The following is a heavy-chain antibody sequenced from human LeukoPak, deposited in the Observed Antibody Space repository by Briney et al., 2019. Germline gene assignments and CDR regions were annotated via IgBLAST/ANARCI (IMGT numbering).Heavy chain of an antibody. CDR3: ARRGYFDGSGLDH. CDR2: IYTSGST. CDR1: GGSISTYY. V-gene: IGHV4-4*07. D-gene: IGHD3-22*01. J-gene: IGHJ4*02. Sequence: KPSETLSLTCTVSGGSISTYYWSWIRQSAGKGLERIGRIYTSGSTNYNPSLKSRGTISLDTSKNQLSLKLSSVTAADTAVYFCARRGYFDGSGLDHWGQGTLVTVSS.